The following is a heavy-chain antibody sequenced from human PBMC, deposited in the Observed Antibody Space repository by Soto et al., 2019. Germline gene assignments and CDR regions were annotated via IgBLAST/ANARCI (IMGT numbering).Heavy chain of an antibody. J-gene: IGHJ6*03. Sequence: ASVKVSCKASGYTFTNYAMHWVRQAPGQRPEWMGWINAGDGNTKYSQKFQGRVTITRDTSASTVYMELSSLRSEDTAVYYCAREASIGSGSYHYYYYYMDVWGKGTTVTVSS. D-gene: IGHD3-10*01. CDR2: INAGDGNT. V-gene: IGHV1-3*01. CDR3: AREASIGSGSYHYYYYYMDV. CDR1: GYTFTNYA.